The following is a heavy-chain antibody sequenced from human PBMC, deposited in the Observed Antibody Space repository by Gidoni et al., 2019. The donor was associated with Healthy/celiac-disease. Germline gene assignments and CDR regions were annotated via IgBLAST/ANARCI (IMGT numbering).Heavy chain of an antibody. J-gene: IGHJ4*02. CDR3: ARDRGGSGSYSDY. Sequence: QVQLQESCPGLVKPSQTLSLTCTVSGGSISSGGYYWSWIRQHPGTGLEWNGYIYYSWRTYYNPSRKSRVTISVDTSKNQFSLKLNSVTAADTAVYYCARDRGGSGSYSDYWGQGTLVTVSS. V-gene: IGHV4-31*03. CDR1: GGSISSGGYY. D-gene: IGHD3-10*01. CDR2: IYYSWRT.